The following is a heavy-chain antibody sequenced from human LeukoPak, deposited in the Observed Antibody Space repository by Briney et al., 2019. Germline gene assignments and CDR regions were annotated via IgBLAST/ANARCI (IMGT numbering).Heavy chain of an antibody. Sequence: SETLSLTCTVSGGSISSYYWSWIRQPPGKGLEWIGEINHSGSTNYNPSLKSRVTISVDTSKNQFSLKLSSVTAADTAVYYCARALFYSSGWYGFDPWGQGTLVTVSS. D-gene: IGHD6-19*01. V-gene: IGHV4-34*01. CDR3: ARALFYSSGWYGFDP. CDR2: INHSGST. CDR1: GGSISSYY. J-gene: IGHJ5*02.